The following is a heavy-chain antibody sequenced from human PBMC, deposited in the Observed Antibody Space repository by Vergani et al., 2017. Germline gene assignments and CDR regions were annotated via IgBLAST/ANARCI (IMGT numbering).Heavy chain of an antibody. CDR1: GGSFSGYY. Sequence: QVQLQQWGAGLLKPSETLSLTCAVYGGSFSGYYWSWIRQPPGKGLEWIGEINHSGSTNNNPSLKSRVTISVDTSKNQFSLKVSSVTAADTAVYYCARGXLRPLLRFLEWLPAFFDYWGQGTLVTVSS. J-gene: IGHJ4*02. CDR2: INHSGST. V-gene: IGHV4-34*01. D-gene: IGHD3-3*01. CDR3: ARGXLRPLLRFLEWLPAFFDY.